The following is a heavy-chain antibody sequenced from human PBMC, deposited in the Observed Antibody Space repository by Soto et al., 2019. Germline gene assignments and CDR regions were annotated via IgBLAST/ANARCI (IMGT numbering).Heavy chain of an antibody. CDR3: ARGGWNRARWDV. J-gene: IGHJ6*04. Sequence: SETLSLTCTVSGGSISSYYWSWIRQPPGKGLEWIGYIYYSGSTNYNPSLKSRVTISVDTSKNQFSLKLSSVTAADTAVYYCARGGWNRARWDVWGKGTTVTVSS. D-gene: IGHD1-1*01. CDR2: IYYSGST. V-gene: IGHV4-59*01. CDR1: GGSISSYY.